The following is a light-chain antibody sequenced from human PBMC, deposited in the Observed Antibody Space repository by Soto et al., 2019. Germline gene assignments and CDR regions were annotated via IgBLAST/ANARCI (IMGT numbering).Light chain of an antibody. V-gene: IGKV1-33*01. CDR3: QQYDDLPLT. J-gene: IGKJ1*01. CDR1: QGISSD. Sequence: DIQMTQCPSSLSASVGDRVTLSCRASQGISSDLAWYQQKPGKAPKLLIYDASNLETGVPSRFSGSGSGTDFTSTISSLQPEDIATYYCQQYDDLPLTFGQGTKVDIK. CDR2: DAS.